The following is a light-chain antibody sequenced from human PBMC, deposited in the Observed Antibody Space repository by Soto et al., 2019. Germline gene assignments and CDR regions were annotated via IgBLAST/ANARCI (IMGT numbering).Light chain of an antibody. CDR3: QQYNNWLWT. V-gene: IGKV3-15*01. J-gene: IGKJ1*01. CDR2: DAS. Sequence: EIVMTQSPATLSVSPGERATLSCRASQSVSRNVAWYQQKPGQAPRLLIHDASTRATGISVRFSGSGSGTDFTLTISSLQSEDFAVYDCQQYNNWLWTFGQVTKVEIK. CDR1: QSVSRN.